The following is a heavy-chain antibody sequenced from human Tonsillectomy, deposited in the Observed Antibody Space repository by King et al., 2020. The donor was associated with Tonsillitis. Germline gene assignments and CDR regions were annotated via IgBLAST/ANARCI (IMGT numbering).Heavy chain of an antibody. CDR1: GLTFSSYA. CDR3: VRDSNWYYMDV. J-gene: IGHJ6*03. V-gene: IGHV3-64D*06. CDR2: ISDNWGST. Sequence: VQLVESGGGLVQPGGSLRLSCSASGLTFSSYALHCVRLAPGKGLQSVSAISDNWGSTNYADSVKGRFTISRDNSKNTLYLQMSSLRAEDTAVYYCVRDSNWYYMDVWGRGTTVTVSS.